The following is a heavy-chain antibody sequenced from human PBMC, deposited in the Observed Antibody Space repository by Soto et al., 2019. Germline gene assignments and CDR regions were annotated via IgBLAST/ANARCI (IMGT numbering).Heavy chain of an antibody. CDR1: GFTFNAYA. J-gene: IGHJ4*02. V-gene: IGHV3-23*01. D-gene: IGHD6-19*01. Sequence: GGSLRLSCAASGFTFNAYAMSWVRQAPGKGLEWVSAISDSGGRTYYADSVKGRFTISRDNSKNTLYLQINSLRAEDTAVYFCAKELVNSGWTYFDCWGQGTLVTVSS. CDR2: ISDSGGRT. CDR3: AKELVNSGWTYFDC.